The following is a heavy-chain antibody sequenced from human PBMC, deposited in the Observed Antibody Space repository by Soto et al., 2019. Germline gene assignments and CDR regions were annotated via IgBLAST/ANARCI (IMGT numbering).Heavy chain of an antibody. J-gene: IGHJ3*02. D-gene: IGHD1-26*01. V-gene: IGHV1-2*02. Sequence: ASVKVSCKASGYTFTGYYMHWVRQAPGQGLEWMGWINPNSGGTNYAQKFQGRVTMTRDTSISTAYMELSRLRSDDTAVYYCARDRIGSRHAFDIWGQGTMVTVSS. CDR1: GYTFTGYY. CDR3: ARDRIGSRHAFDI. CDR2: INPNSGGT.